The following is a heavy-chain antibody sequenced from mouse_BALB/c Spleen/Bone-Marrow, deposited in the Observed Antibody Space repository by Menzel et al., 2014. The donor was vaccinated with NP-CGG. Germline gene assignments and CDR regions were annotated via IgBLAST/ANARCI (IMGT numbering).Heavy chain of an antibody. Sequence: EVQLVESGGGLVKPGGSLKLSCAASGFIFSSYTMSWVRQTPEKRLEWVATISSGGSYTYYPDSVKGRFTISRDNAKNTLYLQMSSLKSEDTAMYYCTRDGKGNYDYAMDYWGQGTSVTVSS. CDR1: GFIFSSYT. CDR2: ISSGGSYT. J-gene: IGHJ4*01. D-gene: IGHD2-1*01. CDR3: TRDGKGNYDYAMDY. V-gene: IGHV5-6-4*01.